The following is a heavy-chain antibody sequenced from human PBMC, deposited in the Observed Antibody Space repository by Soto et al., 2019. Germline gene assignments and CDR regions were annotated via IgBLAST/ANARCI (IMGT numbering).Heavy chain of an antibody. V-gene: IGHV4-30-2*01. J-gene: IGHJ6*02. D-gene: IGHD6-25*01. CDR3: ARISNGWEVEA. Sequence: QLQLQESGSGLVKPSQTLSLTCAVSGGSFSSGDYSWSWIRQPPGKGLEWIGYIYHSWSTYYNTSLRSRVTISGDRSKNQFSLKLSSVTVADTAVYYCARISNGWEVEAWGQGTTVTVSS. CDR1: GGSFSSGDYS. CDR2: IYHSWST.